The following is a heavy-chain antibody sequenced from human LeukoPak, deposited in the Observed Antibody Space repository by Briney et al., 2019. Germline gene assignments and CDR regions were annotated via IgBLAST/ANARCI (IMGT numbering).Heavy chain of an antibody. J-gene: IGHJ4*02. CDR3: ARDLSAAAGTA. Sequence: ASVKVSCKASGGTFSSYAISWVRQAPGQGLEWMGRIIPIFGTANYAQKFQGRVTITTDGSTSTAYMELSSLRSEDTAVYYCARDLSAAAGTAWGQGTLVTVSS. CDR2: IIPIFGTA. V-gene: IGHV1-69*05. CDR1: GGTFSSYA. D-gene: IGHD6-13*01.